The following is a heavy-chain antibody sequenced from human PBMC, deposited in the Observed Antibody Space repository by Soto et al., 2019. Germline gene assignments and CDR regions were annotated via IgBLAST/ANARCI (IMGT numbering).Heavy chain of an antibody. V-gene: IGHV3-30*18. CDR3: VKVPPTSAGGWYYFDY. CDR2: ISYDGNNK. J-gene: IGHJ4*02. Sequence: QVQLVESGGGVVQPGRSLRLSCAASGFTFSNYGMHWVRQAPGKGLEWVAVISYDGNNKYYADSVKGRFTISRDNSRNTLYLQLNSLRAEDTAVYSCVKVPPTSAGGWYYFDYWGQGTLVTVSS. D-gene: IGHD6-19*01. CDR1: GFTFSNYG.